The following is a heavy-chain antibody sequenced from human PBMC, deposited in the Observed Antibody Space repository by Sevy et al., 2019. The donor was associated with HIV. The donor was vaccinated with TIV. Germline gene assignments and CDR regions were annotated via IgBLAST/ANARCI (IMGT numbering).Heavy chain of an antibody. Sequence: SETLSLTCTVSGDSINTYYWSWIRQPPGKGLEWIGYVSHSGNTNYNPSLKSRVSMSLDRSRNQFSLKVKSVTAADTAVYYWARLRWDLVVVPGATPGCYFDYWGQGTLVTVSS. CDR2: VSHSGNT. J-gene: IGHJ4*02. CDR3: ARLRWDLVVVPGATPGCYFDY. D-gene: IGHD2-2*01. V-gene: IGHV4-59*08. CDR1: GDSINTYY.